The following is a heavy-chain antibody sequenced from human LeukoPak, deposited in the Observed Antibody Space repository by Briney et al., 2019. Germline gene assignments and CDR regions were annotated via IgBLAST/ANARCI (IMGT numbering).Heavy chain of an antibody. V-gene: IGHV3-7*01. CDR1: GFTFRSYW. CDR2: IKPDGSEK. Sequence: PGGSLRLSCAASGFTFRSYWVTWVRQAPGKGLEWVANIKPDGSEKYYVDSVKGRFTISRDNAKNSLYLQMNSLRAEDTAVYYCASGTVRGTGGMAVWGQGTTVTVSS. D-gene: IGHD6-19*01. CDR3: ASGTVRGTGGMAV. J-gene: IGHJ6*02.